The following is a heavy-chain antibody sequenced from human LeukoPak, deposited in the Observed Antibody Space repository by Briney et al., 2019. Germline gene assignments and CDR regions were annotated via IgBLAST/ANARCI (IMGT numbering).Heavy chain of an antibody. CDR3: ARSRGGYSFGYFDY. J-gene: IGHJ4*02. Sequence: SETLSLTCTVSGGSISSYYWSWIRRPPGKGLEWIGYIYYSGSTNYNPSLKSRVTISVDTSKNQFSLKLSSVTAADTAVYYCARSRGGYSFGYFDYWGQGTLVTVSS. CDR1: GGSISSYY. D-gene: IGHD5-18*01. CDR2: IYYSGST. V-gene: IGHV4-59*01.